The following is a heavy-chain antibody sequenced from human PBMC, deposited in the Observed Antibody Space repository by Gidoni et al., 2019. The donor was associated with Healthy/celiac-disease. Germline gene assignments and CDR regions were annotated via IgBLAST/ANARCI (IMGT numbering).Heavy chain of an antibody. CDR2: IKQDGSEK. CDR3: ARDPRVRDSSGYYYAGDNFFDY. D-gene: IGHD3-22*01. J-gene: IGHJ4*02. Sequence: EVQLVESGGGLVQPGGSLRLSCAASGFTFSSYWMSWVRQAPGKGLEWVANIKQDGSEKYYVDSVKGRFTISRDNAKNSLYLQMNSLRAEDTAVYYCARDPRVRDSSGYYYAGDNFFDYWGQGTLVTVSS. V-gene: IGHV3-7*01. CDR1: GFTFSSYW.